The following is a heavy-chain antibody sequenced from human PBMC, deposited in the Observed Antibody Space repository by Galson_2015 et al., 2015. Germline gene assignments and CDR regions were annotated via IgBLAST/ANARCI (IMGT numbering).Heavy chain of an antibody. Sequence: ETLSLTCAVYGESFSGYFWGWIRPPPGKGLEWIGEITHSGSTNYNPSLKSRVTISIDTSKNQFSLKLSSVTAADTAVYYCARQMYGSSTSCYNYWGQGTLVTVSS. CDR3: ARQMYGSSTSCYNY. V-gene: IGHV4-34*01. CDR1: GESFSGYF. J-gene: IGHJ4*02. D-gene: IGHD2-2*02. CDR2: ITHSGST.